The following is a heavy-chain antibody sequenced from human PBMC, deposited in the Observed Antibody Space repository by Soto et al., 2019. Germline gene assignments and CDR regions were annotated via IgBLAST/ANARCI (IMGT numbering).Heavy chain of an antibody. CDR2: IYYSGST. J-gene: IGHJ4*02. V-gene: IGHV4-59*01. D-gene: IGHD6-19*01. Sequence: SETLSLTCTVSGGSISSYYWSWIRQPPGKGLEWIGYIYYSGSTNYNPSLKSRVTISVDTSKNQFSLKLSSVTAADTAVYYCARGGRGSGWYYYFDYWGQGTLVTVSS. CDR3: ARGGRGSGWYYYFDY. CDR1: GGSISSYY.